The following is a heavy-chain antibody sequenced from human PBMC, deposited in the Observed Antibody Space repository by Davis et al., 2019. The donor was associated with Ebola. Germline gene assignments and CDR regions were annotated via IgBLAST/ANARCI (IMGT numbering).Heavy chain of an antibody. CDR3: ARDLWSVDIVVVPAAMKSSYYYGMDV. V-gene: IGHV3-33*01. Sequence: GGSLRLSCAASGFTFSSYGMHWVRQAPGKGLEWVAVIWYDGSNKYYADSVKGRFTISRDNSKNTLYLQMNSLRAEDTAVYYCARDLWSVDIVVVPAAMKSSYYYGMDVWGQGTTVTVSS. D-gene: IGHD2-2*03. J-gene: IGHJ6*02. CDR1: GFTFSSYG. CDR2: IWYDGSNK.